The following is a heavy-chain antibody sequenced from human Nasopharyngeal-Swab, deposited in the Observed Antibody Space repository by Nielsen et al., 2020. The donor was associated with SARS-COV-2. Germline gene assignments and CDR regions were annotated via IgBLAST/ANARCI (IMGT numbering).Heavy chain of an antibody. Sequence: VRQAPGKGLEWVAVIWYDGSKKYYADSVKGRFTISRDNSKNTLYLQMNSLRAEDTAVYYCAKQSWGYSYGYYFDYWGQGTLVTVSS. J-gene: IGHJ4*02. D-gene: IGHD5-18*01. CDR3: AKQSWGYSYGYYFDY. V-gene: IGHV3-33*06. CDR2: IWYDGSKK.